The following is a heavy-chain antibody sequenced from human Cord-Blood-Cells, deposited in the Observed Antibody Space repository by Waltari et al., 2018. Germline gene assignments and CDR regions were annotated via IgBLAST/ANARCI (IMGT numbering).Heavy chain of an antibody. J-gene: IGHJ4*02. Sequence: QVQLQQWGAGRLKPSETLSLTCAVYGGSFSGYYWRGIRQPPGKGLEWIGEINHSGSPNYNPSLKSRVTISVDTSKNQFSLKLSSVTAADTAVYYCARVEGGGSYFDYWGQGTLVTVSS. CDR3: ARVEGGGSYFDY. CDR2: INHSGSP. D-gene: IGHD1-26*01. V-gene: IGHV4-34*01. CDR1: GGSFSGYY.